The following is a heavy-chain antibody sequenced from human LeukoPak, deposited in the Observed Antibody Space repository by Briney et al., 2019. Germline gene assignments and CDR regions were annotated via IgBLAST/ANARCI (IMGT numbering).Heavy chain of an antibody. CDR1: GFTFSSYW. Sequence: GGSLRLSCAASGFTFSSYWMSWVRQAPGKGLEWVSNIKQDGSEKYYVDSVKGRFTISRDNAKNSLYLQLHSLRAEDTAVYYCARVYYYRSGSWFDPWGQGTLVTVSS. CDR2: IKQDGSEK. D-gene: IGHD3-10*01. CDR3: ARVYYYRSGSWFDP. V-gene: IGHV3-7*01. J-gene: IGHJ5*02.